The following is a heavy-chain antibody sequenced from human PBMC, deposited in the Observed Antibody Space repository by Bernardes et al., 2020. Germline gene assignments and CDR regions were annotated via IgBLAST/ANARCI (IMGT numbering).Heavy chain of an antibody. J-gene: IGHJ2*01. Sequence: SDTLSLTCAVYGGSFSGYYWSWIRQPPGKGLEWIGEINHSGSTNYNPSLKSLFTLSVDTPKNQFSLKLSSVTAADTAVYYCATTTGPYWYFDLWGRGTLVTVSS. V-gene: IGHV4-34*01. CDR3: ATTTGPYWYFDL. D-gene: IGHD1-1*01. CDR1: GGSFSGYY. CDR2: INHSGST.